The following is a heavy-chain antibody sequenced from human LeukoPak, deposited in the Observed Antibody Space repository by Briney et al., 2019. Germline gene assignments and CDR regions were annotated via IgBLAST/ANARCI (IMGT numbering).Heavy chain of an antibody. J-gene: IGHJ4*02. CDR3: ARDGSGWYREFDY. V-gene: IGHV1-2*02. CDR1: GYTFTGYY. Sequence: ASVKVSCKASGYTFTGYYMHWVRQAPGQGLEWMGWVNPNSGGTNYAQKFQGRVTMTRDTSISTAYMELSRLRSDDTAVYYCARDGSGWYREFDYWGQGTLVTVSS. D-gene: IGHD6-19*01. CDR2: VNPNSGGT.